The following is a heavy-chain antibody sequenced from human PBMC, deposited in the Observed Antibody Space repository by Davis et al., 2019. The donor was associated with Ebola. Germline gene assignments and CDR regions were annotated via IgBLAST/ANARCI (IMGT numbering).Heavy chain of an antibody. D-gene: IGHD3-10*01. CDR3: ARDGILWFGELLYTQGYYFDY. J-gene: IGHJ4*02. CDR2: IKQDGSEK. Sequence: GESLKISCAASGFTFSSYWMSWVRQAPGKGLEWVANIKQDGSEKYYVDSVKGRFTISRDNAKNSLYLQMNSLRAEDTAVYYCARDGILWFGELLYTQGYYFDYWGQGTLVTVSS. V-gene: IGHV3-7*01. CDR1: GFTFSSYW.